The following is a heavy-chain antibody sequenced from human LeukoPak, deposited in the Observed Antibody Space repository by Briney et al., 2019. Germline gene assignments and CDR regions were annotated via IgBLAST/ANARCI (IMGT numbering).Heavy chain of an antibody. J-gene: IGHJ4*02. CDR1: GGSLSSYY. Sequence: SETLSLTCTVSGGSLSSYYWTWIRQPPGKGLEWIGYIYYSGSANYNPSLKSRVTISVDTSKNQFSLRLSSVTVADTAVYYCARGLKFYDILTAYYTFPYFDYWGQGALVTVSS. V-gene: IGHV4-59*01. CDR2: IYYSGSA. CDR3: ARGLKFYDILTAYYTFPYFDY. D-gene: IGHD3-9*01.